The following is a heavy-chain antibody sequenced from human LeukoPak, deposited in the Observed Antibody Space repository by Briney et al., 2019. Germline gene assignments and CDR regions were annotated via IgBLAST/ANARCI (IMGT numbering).Heavy chain of an antibody. CDR3: AREVPNSSEPFDY. D-gene: IGHD2/OR15-2a*01. Sequence: GGSLRLSCAASGFTFSDYYMSWIRQAPGKGLEWVSYISSSGSTIYYADSVKGRFTISRDNAKNSLYLQMNSLRAEDTAVYYCAREVPNSSEPFDYWGKGTLVTVSS. CDR2: ISSSGSTI. V-gene: IGHV3-11*04. J-gene: IGHJ4*02. CDR1: GFTFSDYY.